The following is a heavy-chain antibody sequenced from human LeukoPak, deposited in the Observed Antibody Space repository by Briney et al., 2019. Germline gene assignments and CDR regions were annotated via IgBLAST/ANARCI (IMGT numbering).Heavy chain of an antibody. D-gene: IGHD3-10*01. CDR1: GGSISSYY. J-gene: IGHJ4*02. V-gene: IGHV4-59*01. CDR2: ISYSGST. CDR3: ARVGRGVNLLDY. Sequence: PSETLSLTCTVSGGSISSYYWSWIRQPPGKGLEWIGYISYSGSTNYNPSLKSRVTISVDTSKNQFSLKLTSVTAADTAVYYCARVGRGVNLLDYRGQGTLVTVSS.